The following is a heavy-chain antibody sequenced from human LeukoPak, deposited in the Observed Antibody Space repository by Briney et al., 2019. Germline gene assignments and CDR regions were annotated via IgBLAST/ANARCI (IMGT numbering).Heavy chain of an antibody. CDR1: GFTSSSYW. J-gene: IGHJ4*02. Sequence: PGGSLRLSCAASGFTSSSYWMHWVRQAPGKGLVWVSRINSDGGSTSYADSVKGRFTVSRDNAKNTLYLQMNSLRAEDTAVYYCARVDYYGSGTYYDYWGQGTLVTVSS. V-gene: IGHV3-74*01. CDR2: INSDGGST. D-gene: IGHD3-10*01. CDR3: ARVDYYGSGTYYDY.